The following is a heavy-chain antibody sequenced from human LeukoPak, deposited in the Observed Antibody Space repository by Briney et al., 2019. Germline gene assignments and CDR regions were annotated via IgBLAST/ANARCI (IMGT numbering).Heavy chain of an antibody. CDR1: GFTFSSYA. V-gene: IGHV3-30*04. D-gene: IGHD2-21*02. CDR2: ISYDGSNK. Sequence: GGSLRLSCAASGFTFSSYAMHWVRQAPGKGLEWVAVISYDGSNKYYADSVKGRFTISRDNSKNTLYLHMNSLRAEDTAVYHCAKGWGDGLLDSWGQGALVTVSS. J-gene: IGHJ4*02. CDR3: AKGWGDGLLDS.